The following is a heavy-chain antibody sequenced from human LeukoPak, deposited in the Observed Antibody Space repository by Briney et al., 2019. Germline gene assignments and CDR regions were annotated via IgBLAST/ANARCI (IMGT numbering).Heavy chain of an antibody. CDR1: GGSINVDY. J-gene: IGHJ4*02. V-gene: IGHV4-4*07. D-gene: IGHD1-26*01. CDR2: ISATGAT. Sequence: PSETLSLTCTVSGGSINVDYWSWVRQSAEKGLEWIGRISATGATAYNPSLKSRLTMSVETSKNQFSLKLNSVTAADTAVYYCARDIGVGTSKGFDYWGQGALVTVSS. CDR3: ARDIGVGTSKGFDY.